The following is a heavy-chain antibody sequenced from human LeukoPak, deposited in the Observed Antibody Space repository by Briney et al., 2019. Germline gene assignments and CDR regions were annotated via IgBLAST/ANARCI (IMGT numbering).Heavy chain of an antibody. CDR3: ARVIQWELPGDFDY. CDR1: GYTFTSYG. CDR2: ISAYNGNT. D-gene: IGHD1-26*01. Sequence: ASVKVSCKASGYTFTSYGISWVRQAPGQGLEWMGWISAYNGNTNYAQKLQGRVTMTTDTSTSTAYMELRGLRSDDTAVYYCARVIQWELPGDFDYWGQGTLVTVSS. J-gene: IGHJ4*02. V-gene: IGHV1-18*01.